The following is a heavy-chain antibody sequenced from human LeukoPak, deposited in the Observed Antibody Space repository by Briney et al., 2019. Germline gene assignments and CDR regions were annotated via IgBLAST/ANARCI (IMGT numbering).Heavy chain of an antibody. J-gene: IGHJ4*02. CDR2: IYYSGST. CDR1: GGSISSYY. CDR3: VRRRCSGGSCLPYYFDY. Sequence: SETLSLTCTVSGGSISSYYWSWIRQAPGKGLEWIGYIYYSGSTSYNPSLKSRVTISVDTSKNQFSLMLSTVTAADTAVYYCVRRRCSGGSCLPYYFDYWGQGTLVTVSS. V-gene: IGHV4-59*08. D-gene: IGHD2-15*01.